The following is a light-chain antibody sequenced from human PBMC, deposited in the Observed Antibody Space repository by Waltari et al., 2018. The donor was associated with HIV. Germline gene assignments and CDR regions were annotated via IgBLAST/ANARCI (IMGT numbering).Light chain of an antibody. CDR3: GAWDDSLSAWV. CDR1: TSNIDLNY. J-gene: IGLJ3*02. CDR2: RNN. V-gene: IGLV1-47*01. Sequence: HSVPTQPPSASGPPGQRSIISCSGGTSNIDLNYVNWFQHFPGTAPKLLIQRNNQRTSGVPDRFSASKSGTSASLAIGGLRSEDEADYYCGAWDDSLSAWVFGGGTKLSVL.